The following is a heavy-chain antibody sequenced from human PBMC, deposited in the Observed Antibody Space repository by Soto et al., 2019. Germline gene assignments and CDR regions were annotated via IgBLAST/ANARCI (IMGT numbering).Heavy chain of an antibody. J-gene: IGHJ5*02. CDR1: GGSISSSNW. CDR2: IYHSGST. V-gene: IGHV4-4*02. D-gene: IGHD6-13*01. Sequence: QVQLQESGPGLVKPSGTLSLTCAVSGGSISSSNWWSWVRQPPGKGLEWIGEIYHSGSTNYNPSLKSRVTXXVXKXXNQFSLKLSSVTAADTAVYYCARIRIAAAVGWFDPWGQGTLVTVSS. CDR3: ARIRIAAAVGWFDP.